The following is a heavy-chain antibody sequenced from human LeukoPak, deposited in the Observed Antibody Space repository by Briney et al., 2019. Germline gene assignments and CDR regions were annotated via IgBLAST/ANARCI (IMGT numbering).Heavy chain of an antibody. CDR2: INPSGGST. J-gene: IGHJ4*02. D-gene: IGHD6-19*01. Sequence: ASVKVSCKASGYTFTSYYMRWVRQAPGQGLEWMGIINPSGGSTSYAQRFQGRVTMTRDTSTSTVYMELSSLRSEDTAVYYCAREGSGWYGLIDYWGQGTLVTVSS. CDR1: GYTFTSYY. V-gene: IGHV1-46*01. CDR3: AREGSGWYGLIDY.